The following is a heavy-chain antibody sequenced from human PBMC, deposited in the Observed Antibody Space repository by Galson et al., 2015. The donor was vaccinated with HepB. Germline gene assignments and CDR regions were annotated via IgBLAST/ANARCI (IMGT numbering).Heavy chain of an antibody. CDR2: IFWDEDT. CDR3: AHRSRWLHNYVDY. V-gene: IGHV2-5*02. Sequence: PALVKPTQTLTLTCTFTGFSLTTSGVGVGWIRQPPGKPLEWLALIFWDEDTWFRPSLKSKLTITKDTSKNQVVLTVTNTDPGDTGTYFCAHRSRWLHNYVDYWGQGILVTVSS. CDR1: GFSLTTSGVG. J-gene: IGHJ4*02. D-gene: IGHD3-16*01.